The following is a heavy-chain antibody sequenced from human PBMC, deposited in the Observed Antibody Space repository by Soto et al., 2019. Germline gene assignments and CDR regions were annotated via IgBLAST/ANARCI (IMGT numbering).Heavy chain of an antibody. CDR2: INMDGTTT. Sequence: EVQLVESGGGLVQPGGSLRLSCAASGFTFSNYWMHWIRQAPGEGLVWVSRINMDGTTTNYADSVEGRFTISRDNARNTLWLQMNSMRADDTAVYYCARVAVGASWFDTWGQGTLVTVSS. D-gene: IGHD1-26*01. CDR1: GFTFSNYW. J-gene: IGHJ5*02. V-gene: IGHV3-74*01. CDR3: ARVAVGASWFDT.